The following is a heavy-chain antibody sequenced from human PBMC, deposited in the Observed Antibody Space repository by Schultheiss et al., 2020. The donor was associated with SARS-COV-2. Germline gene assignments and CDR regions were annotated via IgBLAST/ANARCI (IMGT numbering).Heavy chain of an antibody. CDR1: GFTFSSYA. Sequence: GESLKISCAASGFTFSSYAMHWVRQAPGKGLEWVAVISYDGSNKYYADSVKGRFTISRDNSKNTLYLQMNSLRAEDTAVYYCARDPDSSSHPDNYGMDVWGQGTTVTVSS. D-gene: IGHD6-6*01. V-gene: IGHV3-30-3*01. CDR3: ARDPDSSSHPDNYGMDV. CDR2: ISYDGSNK. J-gene: IGHJ6*02.